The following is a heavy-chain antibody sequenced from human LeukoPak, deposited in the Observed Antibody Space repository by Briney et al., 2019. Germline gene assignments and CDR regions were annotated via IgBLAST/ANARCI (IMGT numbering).Heavy chain of an antibody. CDR1: GFTFSSYA. Sequence: PGGSLRVSCAASGFTFSSYAMSWVRQAPGKGLEWVSAISGSGGSTYYADSVKGRFTITRDNSKNTLYLQMNSLRAEDTAVYYCAKDKDGCYSTIYFGYWGQGTLVTVSS. D-gene: IGHD4-11*01. J-gene: IGHJ4*02. V-gene: IGHV3-23*01. CDR3: AKDKDGCYSTIYFGY. CDR2: ISGSGGST.